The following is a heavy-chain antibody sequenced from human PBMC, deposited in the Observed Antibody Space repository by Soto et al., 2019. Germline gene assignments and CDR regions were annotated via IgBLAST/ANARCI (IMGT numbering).Heavy chain of an antibody. V-gene: IGHV4-34*01. J-gene: IGHJ6*02. CDR1: VGSFSGYY. D-gene: IGHD4-17*01. CDR3: ARGRGTVTTAIYGMDV. CDR2: INHSGST. Sequence: CXTCAVYVGSFSGYYWSWIRQPPGKGLEWIGEINHSGSTNYNPSLKSRVTISVDTSKNQFSLKLSSVTAADTAVYYCARGRGTVTTAIYGMDVWGQGTTVTVSS.